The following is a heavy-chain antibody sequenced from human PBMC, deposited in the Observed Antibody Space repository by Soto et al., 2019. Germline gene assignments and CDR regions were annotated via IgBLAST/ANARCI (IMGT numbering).Heavy chain of an antibody. CDR1: GFTFSSYA. CDR3: ARDSDYDSSGYYYSPLDY. J-gene: IGHJ4*02. CDR2: ISYDGSDK. V-gene: IGHV3-30-3*01. D-gene: IGHD3-22*01. Sequence: QVQLVESGGGVVQPGRSLRLSCAASGFTFSSYAMHWVRQAPGKGLEWVAVISYDGSDKYYADSVKGRFTISRDNSKNTLYLQMNSLRAEDTAVYYCARDSDYDSSGYYYSPLDYWGQGTLVTVSS.